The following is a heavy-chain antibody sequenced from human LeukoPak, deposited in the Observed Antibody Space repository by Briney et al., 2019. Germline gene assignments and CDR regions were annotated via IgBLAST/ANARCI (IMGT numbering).Heavy chain of an antibody. CDR2: IYYSGST. CDR1: GGSISSSSYY. V-gene: IGHV4-39*01. D-gene: IGHD3-10*01. CDR3: ARLWFGELSGGYFDY. Sequence: SETLSLTCTVSGGSISSSSYYWGWIRQPPGKGLEWIGSIYYSGSTYYNPSLKIRVTISVDTSKNQFSLKLSSVTAADTAVYYCARLWFGELSGGYFDYWGQGTLVTVSS. J-gene: IGHJ4*02.